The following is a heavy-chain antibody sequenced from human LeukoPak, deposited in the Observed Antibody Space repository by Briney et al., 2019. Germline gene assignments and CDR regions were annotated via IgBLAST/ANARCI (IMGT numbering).Heavy chain of an antibody. Sequence: SETLSLTCTVSGGSISSSSYYWGWIRQPPGKGLEWIGSIYYSGSTYYNPSLKSRVTISVDTSKNQFSLKLSSVTAADTAVYYCARTIAVAGKKFDYWGQGTLVTDSS. V-gene: IGHV4-39*01. D-gene: IGHD6-19*01. CDR3: ARTIAVAGKKFDY. J-gene: IGHJ4*02. CDR1: GGSISSSSYY. CDR2: IYYSGST.